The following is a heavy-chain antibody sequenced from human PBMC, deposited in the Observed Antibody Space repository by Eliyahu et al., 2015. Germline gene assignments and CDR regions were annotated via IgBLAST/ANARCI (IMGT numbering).Heavy chain of an antibody. D-gene: IGHD3-16*01. J-gene: IGHJ4*02. CDR1: GFTXSSNY. CDR2: MYNGGAT. CDR3: ARDLGAYKRAFDY. Sequence: EVQLVESGGGLIQPGGSLRLSCAAXGFTXSSNYMSWVRPGPGKGLEWLAVMYNGGATYYADSVKGRFTISRDNSKNTLYLQMNSLRADDTAVYYCARDLGAYKRAFDYWGQGTLVTVSS. V-gene: IGHV3-53*01.